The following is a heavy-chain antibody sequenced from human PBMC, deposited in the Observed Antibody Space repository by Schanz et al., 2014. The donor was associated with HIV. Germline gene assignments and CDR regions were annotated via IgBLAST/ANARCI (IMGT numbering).Heavy chain of an antibody. Sequence: VQLVESGGGVVQPGRSRRLACAASGFTFSSYGMHWVRQAPGKGLEWGAVIWYDGSKKYYADSVKGRFTISRDNSKNTLFLQMNSLRAEDTAVYYCARTTIAAPGTEYYYGMDVWGQGTTVTVSS. J-gene: IGHJ6*02. CDR1: GFTFSSYG. D-gene: IGHD6-13*01. CDR2: IWYDGSKK. CDR3: ARTTIAAPGTEYYYGMDV. V-gene: IGHV3-33*08.